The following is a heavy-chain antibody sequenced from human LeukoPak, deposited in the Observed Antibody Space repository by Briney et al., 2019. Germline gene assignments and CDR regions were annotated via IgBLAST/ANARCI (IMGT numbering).Heavy chain of an antibody. V-gene: IGHV3-53*01. J-gene: IGHJ4*02. CDR2: IYSGGST. CDR1: GFTVSSNY. D-gene: IGHD6-19*01. CDR3: ARGRYSSGWAFDY. Sequence: PGGSLRLSCAASGFTVSSNYMSWVRQAPGKGLEWVSVIYSGGSTYYADSVKGRFTISRDNSKNTLYPQMNSLRAEDTAVCYCARGRYSSGWAFDYWGQGTLVTVSS.